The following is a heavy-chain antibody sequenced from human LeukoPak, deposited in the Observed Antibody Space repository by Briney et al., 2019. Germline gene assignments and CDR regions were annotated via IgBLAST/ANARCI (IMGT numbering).Heavy chain of an antibody. V-gene: IGHV4-4*07. J-gene: IGHJ5*02. D-gene: IGHD1-20*01. Sequence: SETLSLTCAVSGGSISSSNWWSWVRQPAGKGLEWIGRIYTSGSTTYNPALKSRVTMSVDTSNNQFSLKLTSVTAADTAVYYCARGITGSTGFDPWGQGSLVTVSS. CDR3: ARGITGSTGFDP. CDR1: GGSISSSNW. CDR2: IYTSGST.